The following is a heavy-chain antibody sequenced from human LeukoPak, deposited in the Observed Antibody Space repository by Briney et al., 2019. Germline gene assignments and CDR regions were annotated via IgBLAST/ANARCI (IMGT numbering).Heavy chain of an antibody. V-gene: IGHV1-18*01. D-gene: IGHD3-22*01. CDR1: VYTFTSYG. CDR2: ISAYNGNT. CDR3: ARDLVFGTYYYDSSGRAKDY. Sequence: ASVKVSCTASVYTFTSYGISWVRQAPGQGLEWMGWISAYNGNTNYAQKLQGRVTMTTDTCTSTAYMELRSLRSDDTAVYYCARDLVFGTYYYDSSGRAKDYWGQGTLVTVSS. J-gene: IGHJ4*02.